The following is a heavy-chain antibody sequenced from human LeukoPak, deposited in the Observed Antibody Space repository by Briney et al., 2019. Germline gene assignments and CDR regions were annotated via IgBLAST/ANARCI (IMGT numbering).Heavy chain of an antibody. D-gene: IGHD3-3*01. J-gene: IGHJ3*02. CDR2: INPNSGGT. Sequence: GASVKVSCKASGYTFTGYYMHWVRQAPGQGLEWMGWINPNSGGTNYAQKFQGRVTMTRDTSISTAYMELSRLRSDDTAVYYCARVLRFLEWSDDAFDIWGQGTMVTVSS. CDR3: ARVLRFLEWSDDAFDI. CDR1: GYTFTGYY. V-gene: IGHV1-2*02.